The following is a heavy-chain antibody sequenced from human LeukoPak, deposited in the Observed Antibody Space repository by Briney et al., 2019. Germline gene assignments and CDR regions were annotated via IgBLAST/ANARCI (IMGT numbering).Heavy chain of an antibody. CDR1: GGSISGYY. Sequence: PSETLSLTCTVSGGSISGYYWSWIRQPPGKGLEWIGYIYYSGSTNYTPSLKSRVTISVDTSKDQFSLKLSSVTAADTAVYYCARTRLSNYYFDCWGQGTLVTVSS. V-gene: IGHV4-59*08. J-gene: IGHJ4*02. CDR2: IYYSGST. CDR3: ARTRLSNYYFDC. D-gene: IGHD4-11*01.